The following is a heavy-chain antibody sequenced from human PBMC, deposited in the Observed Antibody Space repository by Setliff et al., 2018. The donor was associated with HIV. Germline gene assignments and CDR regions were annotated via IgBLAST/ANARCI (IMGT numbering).Heavy chain of an antibody. CDR3: VRLTADRTNYYYYMDV. D-gene: IGHD2-8*01. Sequence: ASVKVSCKASGYTFTSYRISWVRQAPGQGLEWMGWIDSNNGNRNFAQKFRGRVTMTTDISTNTAYMEVRSLSFDDTAVYYCVRLTADRTNYYYYMDVWGKGTTVTVSS. V-gene: IGHV1-18*01. J-gene: IGHJ6*03. CDR2: IDSNNGNR. CDR1: GYTFTSYR.